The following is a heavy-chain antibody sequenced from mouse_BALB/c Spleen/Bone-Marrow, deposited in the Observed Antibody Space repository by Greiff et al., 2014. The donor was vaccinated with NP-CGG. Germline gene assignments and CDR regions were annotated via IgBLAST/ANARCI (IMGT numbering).Heavy chain of an antibody. J-gene: IGHJ2*01. CDR3: ARYDGYFDY. CDR2: INPGSGST. Sequence: QVQLQQPGAELVRPGTSVKVSCKASGYASTDYLMEWLKQRPGQGLEWIGVINPGSGSTNYNEKFKDKATLTADKSSSTAYMQLSSLTSDDSAVYFCARYDGYFDYWGQGTILTVSS. V-gene: IGHV1-54*01. CDR1: GYASTDYL. D-gene: IGHD2-3*01.